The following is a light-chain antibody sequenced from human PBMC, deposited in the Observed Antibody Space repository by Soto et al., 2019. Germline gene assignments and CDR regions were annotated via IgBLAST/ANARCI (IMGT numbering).Light chain of an antibody. Sequence: QSALTQPPSASWSPGQSVTISCTGTSSDVGAYNYVSWYQQHPGKAPKLMIYEVSQRPSGVPDRFSGSKSGNPASLTVSGLQAEDEADYYCTSYAGTNNYVVFGGGTKLTVL. CDR1: SSDVGAYNY. V-gene: IGLV2-8*01. J-gene: IGLJ2*01. CDR3: TSYAGTNNYVV. CDR2: EVS.